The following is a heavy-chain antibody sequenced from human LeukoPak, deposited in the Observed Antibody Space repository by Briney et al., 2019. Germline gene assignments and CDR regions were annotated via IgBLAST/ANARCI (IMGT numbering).Heavy chain of an antibody. D-gene: IGHD3-3*01. CDR3: ARDTYYDFRSGYSH. CDR1: GFSFRTYS. V-gene: IGHV3-48*01. CDR2: ISTTSDTV. J-gene: IGHJ4*02. Sequence: GGSLRLSCAASGFSFRTYSINWVRQAPGKGLEWVSYISTTSDTVYYADSVKGRFTISRDNAKSSLYLQMNSLRAEDTAVYYCARDTYYDFRSGYSHWGQGTLVTVSS.